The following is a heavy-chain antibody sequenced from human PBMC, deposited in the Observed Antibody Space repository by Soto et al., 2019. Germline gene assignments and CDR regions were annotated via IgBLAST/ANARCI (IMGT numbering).Heavy chain of an antibody. V-gene: IGHV1-69*01. CDR2: IIPILGTA. CDR1: GGTFSSYA. D-gene: IGHD2-2*01. CDR3: ARAVVPAASYYYYGMDV. J-gene: IGHJ6*02. Sequence: QVQLVQSGAEVKKPGSSVKVSCKASGGTFSSYAISWVRQAPGQGLEWMGGIIPILGTANYAQKVQGRVTITADESTSTAYMELSSLRSEDAAVYYCARAVVPAASYYYYGMDVWGQGTTVTVSS.